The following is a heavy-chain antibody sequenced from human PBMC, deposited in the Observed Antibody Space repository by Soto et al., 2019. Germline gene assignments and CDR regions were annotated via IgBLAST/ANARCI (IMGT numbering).Heavy chain of an antibody. J-gene: IGHJ4*02. CDR2: IWYDGSNK. CDR3: ARGVAQWLVYY. D-gene: IGHD6-19*01. V-gene: IGHV3-33*01. Sequence: GGSLRLSCAASGFTFSSYGMHWVRQAPGKGLEWVAVIWYDGSNKYYADSVKGRFTISRDNSKNTLYLQMNSLRAEDTAVYYCARGVAQWLVYYWGQGTLVTVSS. CDR1: GFTFSSYG.